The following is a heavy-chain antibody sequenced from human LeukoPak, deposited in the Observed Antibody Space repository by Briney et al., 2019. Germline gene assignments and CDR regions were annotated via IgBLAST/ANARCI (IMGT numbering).Heavy chain of an antibody. V-gene: IGHV1-69*13. J-gene: IGHJ6*03. CDR3: ARRYAPFGIGGYYYMDV. CDR1: GGTSSSYT. CDR2: IIPIFGTA. D-gene: IGHD2-15*01. Sequence: SVKVSCKASGGTSSSYTITWVRQAPGHGLEWMGGIIPIFGTANYAQKFQGRVTITADESTSTAYMELSSLRSEDTAVFYCARRYAPFGIGGYYYMDVWGKGTTVTVSS.